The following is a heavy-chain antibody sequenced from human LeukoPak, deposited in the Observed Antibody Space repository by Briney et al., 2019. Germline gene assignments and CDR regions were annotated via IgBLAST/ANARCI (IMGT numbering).Heavy chain of an antibody. J-gene: IGHJ4*02. CDR3: ARGGDYPGGYFDY. Sequence: ASVKVSCKASGYTFTNYGFNWVRQAPGQGLEWMGWINAYSGDTNYAQKFQGRVTMTTDTSTNTAYMEVRSLRYDDTAVYYCARGGDYPGGYFDYWGQGTLITVSS. CDR1: GYTFTNYG. D-gene: IGHD3-16*01. CDR2: INAYSGDT. V-gene: IGHV1-18*01.